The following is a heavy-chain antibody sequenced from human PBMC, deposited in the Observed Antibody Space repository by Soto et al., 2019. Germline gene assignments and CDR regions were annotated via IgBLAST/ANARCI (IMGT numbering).Heavy chain of an antibody. CDR2: IHYGGGT. V-gene: IGHV4-59*01. CDR1: GGSMSSYY. J-gene: IGHJ4*02. Sequence: SETLSLTCTVSGGSMSSYYWTWIRQPPGKGLEWIGFIHYGGGTVYNPALRSRVTVTVETSKKQFSLNLSSVTAADTAVYYCATGGTYFDYWGQGTLVTVSS. CDR3: ATGGTYFDY.